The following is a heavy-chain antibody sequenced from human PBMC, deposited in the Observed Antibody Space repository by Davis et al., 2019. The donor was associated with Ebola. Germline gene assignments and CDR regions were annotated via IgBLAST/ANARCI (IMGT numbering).Heavy chain of an antibody. CDR2: INPNSGGT. CDR3: AARGGYYSQEFDY. V-gene: IGHV1-2*02. Sequence: ASVKVSCKASGYTFTDYFIHWVRQAPGQGLEWVGWINPNSGGTNYAQKFQGRVTMTRDTSINTAYMELTRLKSDDTAVYYCAARGGYYSQEFDYWGQGTLVTVSS. J-gene: IGHJ4*02. D-gene: IGHD3-3*01. CDR1: GYTFTDYF.